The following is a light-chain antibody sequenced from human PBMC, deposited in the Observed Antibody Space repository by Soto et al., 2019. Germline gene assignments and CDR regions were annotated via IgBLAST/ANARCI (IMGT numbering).Light chain of an antibody. CDR1: QFVSSTY. Sequence: VGVTRWPGQLSLSPGARATLACGVGQFVSSTYLAWYQQRPGQAPRLLIYGASSRATGIPDRFSGGGSETDFTLTVNRLESEDSAAYYCQQYGISPFTFGGGTKVDIK. CDR3: QQYGISPFT. V-gene: IGKV3-20*01. CDR2: GAS. J-gene: IGKJ4*01.